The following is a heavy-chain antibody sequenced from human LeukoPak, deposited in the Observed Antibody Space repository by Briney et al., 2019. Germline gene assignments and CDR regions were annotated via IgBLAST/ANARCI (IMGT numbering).Heavy chain of an antibody. V-gene: IGHV4-4*02. CDR2: IYHSGST. J-gene: IGHJ4*02. D-gene: IGHD3-10*01. CDR1: GGSISSSNW. Sequence: SETLSLTCAVSGGSISSSNWWSWVRQPPGKGLEWIGEIYHSGSTNYNPSLKSRVTISVDTSKNQFSLKLSSVTAADTAVYYCARLGAWGSYYFIDYWGQGTLVTVSS. CDR3: ARLGAWGSYYFIDY.